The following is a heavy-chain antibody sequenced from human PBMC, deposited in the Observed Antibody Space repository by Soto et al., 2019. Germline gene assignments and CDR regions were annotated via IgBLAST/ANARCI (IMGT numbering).Heavy chain of an antibody. CDR2: IKENGGEK. V-gene: IGHV3-7*01. Sequence: GSLRLSCAASGFTFSDYWMSWVRQAPGKGLEWVANIKENGGEKYYVDSVKGRFTISRDNAKNSLYLQMNSLRAEDTAVYFCVKDRHASYWGQGTLVTVS. CDR3: VKDRHASY. CDR1: GFTFSDYW. J-gene: IGHJ4*02.